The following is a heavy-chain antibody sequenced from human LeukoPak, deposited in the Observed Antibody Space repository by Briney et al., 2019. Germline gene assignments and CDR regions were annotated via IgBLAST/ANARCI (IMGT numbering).Heavy chain of an antibody. Sequence: GGSLRLSCAASRTTFSSYAMSWVRQAPGRGLEWVSTISGSGGSTYYADSVKGRFTISRDNSKNTLYLQLNSLRAEDTAVYYCANAVPAAIWGQGTLVTVSS. CDR2: ISGSGGST. CDR1: RTTFSSYA. CDR3: ANAVPAAI. V-gene: IGHV3-23*01. D-gene: IGHD2-2*01. J-gene: IGHJ4*02.